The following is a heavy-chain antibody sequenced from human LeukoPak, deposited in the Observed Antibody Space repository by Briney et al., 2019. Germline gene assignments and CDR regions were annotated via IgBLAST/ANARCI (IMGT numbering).Heavy chain of an antibody. D-gene: IGHD3-16*02. CDR1: GLTFRDAR. CDR2: IKSKVNGGTS. Sequence: GESLRLSRVASGLTFRDARMTWVRQAPGKGPEGVGHIKSKVNGGTSDYAAPVKGRFTISRDDSRNTLYLQMDSLKTDDTAVYYCTKDVPFTGGGAIVYWGQGTPVTVSS. CDR3: TKDVPFTGGGAIVY. V-gene: IGHV3-15*01. J-gene: IGHJ4*02.